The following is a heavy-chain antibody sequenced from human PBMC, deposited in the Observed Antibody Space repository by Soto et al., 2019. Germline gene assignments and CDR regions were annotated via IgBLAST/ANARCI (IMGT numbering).Heavy chain of an antibody. V-gene: IGHV1-69*04. Sequence: ASVKVSCKASGGTFSSYTISWVRQAPGQGLEWMGRIIPILGIANYAQKFQGRVTITADKSTSTAYMELSSLRSEDTAVYYCARDPCSSTSCYQWSDYWGQGTLVTVSS. CDR1: GGTFSSYT. D-gene: IGHD2-2*01. J-gene: IGHJ4*02. CDR2: IIPILGIA. CDR3: ARDPCSSTSCYQWSDY.